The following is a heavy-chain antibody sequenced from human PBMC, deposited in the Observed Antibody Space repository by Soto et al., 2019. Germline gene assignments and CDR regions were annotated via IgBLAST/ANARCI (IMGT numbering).Heavy chain of an antibody. V-gene: IGHV1-69*06. CDR1: GGTFNNYA. CDR2: TIPESGTT. J-gene: IGHJ4*02. D-gene: IGHD2-2*01. Sequence: VHLLQSGAEVKKPGSSVQISCTAPGGTFNNYAISWVRQAHGQGLEWMGVTIPESGTTNYAQKFQVRVTITADKATNTSYLDVKSLTSDDTAVYFCARTSMTRIDYWCQGTLVKVSS. CDR3: ARTSMTRIDY.